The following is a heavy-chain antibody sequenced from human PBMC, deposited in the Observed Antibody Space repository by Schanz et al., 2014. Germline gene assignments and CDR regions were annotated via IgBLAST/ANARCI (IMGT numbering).Heavy chain of an antibody. CDR3: ARDRGSECESRDFGL. CDR1: GFSFSDYY. Sequence: QVHLLESGGGLVKPGGSLRLSCAASGFSFSDYYMSWIRQAPGKGLEWISFINTGSNYINYADSVKGRFTISRDNTKNSVFMQLSSLTPDDTAVYYCARDRGSECESRDFGLWGRGTLVTVSS. V-gene: IGHV3-11*06. D-gene: IGHD1-26*01. J-gene: IGHJ2*01. CDR2: INTGSNYI.